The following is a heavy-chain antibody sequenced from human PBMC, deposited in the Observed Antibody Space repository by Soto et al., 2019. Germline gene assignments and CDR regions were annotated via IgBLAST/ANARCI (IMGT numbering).Heavy chain of an antibody. V-gene: IGHV1-69*06. CDR1: GGTFSSYA. CDR2: LIPMFGTA. Sequence: QVQLVQSGAEVQKTGSSVKVSCKASGGTFSSYAISWVLHAPGQGLEWMVGLIPMFGTANYAQKFQGRVTITAEKSTSADLMELGSLRSEDTAVYYCARGGEESARPGGRAFDIWGQGTMVTVSS. D-gene: IGHD3-3*01. J-gene: IGHJ3*02. CDR3: ARGGEESARPGGRAFDI.